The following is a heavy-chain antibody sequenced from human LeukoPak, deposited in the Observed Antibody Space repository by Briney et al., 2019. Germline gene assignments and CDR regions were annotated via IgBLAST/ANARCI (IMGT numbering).Heavy chain of an antibody. D-gene: IGHD3-22*01. Sequence: GESLKISCKGSGYSFTSYWIGWVRQMPGKGLERMGIIYPGDSDTRYSPSFQGQVTISADKSISTAYLQWSSLKASDTAMYYCARLYNGYYYHVDYWGQGTLVTVSS. CDR2: IYPGDSDT. CDR1: GYSFTSYW. J-gene: IGHJ4*02. V-gene: IGHV5-51*01. CDR3: ARLYNGYYYHVDY.